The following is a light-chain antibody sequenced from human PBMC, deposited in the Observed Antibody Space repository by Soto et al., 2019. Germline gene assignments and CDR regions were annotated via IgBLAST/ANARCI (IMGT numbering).Light chain of an antibody. CDR1: QSVSSNN. CDR3: QQYGRSPFT. CDR2: GAS. Sequence: TLSVSPGERATLSCRASQSVSSNNLAWYQQRPGQAPRVVIYGASTRATGIPERFSGSGSGTDFTLTISRLEPEDFAVYYCQQYGRSPFTFGPGTKVDIK. V-gene: IGKV3-20*01. J-gene: IGKJ3*01.